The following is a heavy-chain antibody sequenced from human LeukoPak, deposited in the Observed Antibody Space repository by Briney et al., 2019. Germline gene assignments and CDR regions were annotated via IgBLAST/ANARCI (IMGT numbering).Heavy chain of an antibody. CDR2: IYTSGST. D-gene: IGHD3-3*01. Sequence: SETLSLTRTVSGGSISSGSYYWSWIRQPAGKGLEWIGRIYTSGSTNYNPSLKSRVTISVDTSKNQFSLKLSSVTAADTAVYYCARGVLEWLSFDYWGQGTLVTVSS. CDR1: GGSISSGSYY. V-gene: IGHV4-61*02. J-gene: IGHJ4*02. CDR3: ARGVLEWLSFDY.